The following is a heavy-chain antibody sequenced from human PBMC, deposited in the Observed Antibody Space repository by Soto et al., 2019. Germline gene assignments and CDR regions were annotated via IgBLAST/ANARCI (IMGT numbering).Heavy chain of an antibody. CDR3: AKEVWSGPMDV. Sequence: GASVKVSCKASGYTFTGYYMHWVRQAPGQRHEWMGWINPNSGGTNYAQKFQGWVTMTRDTSISTAYMELSRLRSDDTAVYYCAKEVWSGPMDVWGQGTTVTVSS. J-gene: IGHJ6*02. CDR2: INPNSGGT. CDR1: GYTFTGYY. V-gene: IGHV1-2*04. D-gene: IGHD3-3*01.